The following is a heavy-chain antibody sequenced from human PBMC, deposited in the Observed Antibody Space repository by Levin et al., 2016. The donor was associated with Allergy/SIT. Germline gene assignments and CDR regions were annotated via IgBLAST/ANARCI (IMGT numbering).Heavy chain of an antibody. V-gene: IGHV1-8*01. CDR1: GYTFTSYD. J-gene: IGHJ6*03. Sequence: ASVKVSCKASGYTFTSYDINWVRQATGQGLEWMGWMNPNSGNTGYAQKFQGRVTMTRNTSISTAYMELSSLRSEDTAVYYCARRPVKLPAAIRYYYYYMDVWGKGTTVTVSS. D-gene: IGHD2-2*01. CDR3: ARRPVKLPAAIRYYYYYMDV. CDR2: MNPNSGNT.